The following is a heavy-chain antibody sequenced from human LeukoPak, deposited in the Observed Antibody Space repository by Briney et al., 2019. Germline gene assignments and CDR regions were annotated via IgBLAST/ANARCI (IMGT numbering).Heavy chain of an antibody. CDR1: GFTLSSYV. CDR3: AKNDYSDFTPSPFPV. CDR2: ITGGAGGT. J-gene: IGHJ4*02. Sequence: GGSLRLSCAASGFTLSSYVMSWVRQAPGKGLEWVSAITGGAGGTFYADSVRGRFSISKDNSKNTLYLQMNSLRTEDAAVYYCAKNDYSDFTPSPFPVWGQGTLVTVSS. V-gene: IGHV3-23*01. D-gene: IGHD4-11*01.